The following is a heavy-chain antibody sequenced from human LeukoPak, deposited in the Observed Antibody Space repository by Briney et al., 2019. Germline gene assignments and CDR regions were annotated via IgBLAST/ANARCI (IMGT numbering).Heavy chain of an antibody. Sequence: SGGSLRLSCTASGFSVTSNYMNWVRQAPGKGLEWVSLIYSDGSTYHADSVKGRFTISRDKSNNMVYLQMNNLRVEDTAMYYCTRGPPAVLLGTYGWGQGALVTVSS. V-gene: IGHV3-66*01. CDR3: TRGPPAVLLGTYG. J-gene: IGHJ4*02. D-gene: IGHD2/OR15-2a*01. CDR1: GFSVTSNY. CDR2: IYSDGST.